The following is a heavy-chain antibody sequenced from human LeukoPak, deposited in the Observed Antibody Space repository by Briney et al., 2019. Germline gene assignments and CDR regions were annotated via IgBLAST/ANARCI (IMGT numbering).Heavy chain of an antibody. V-gene: IGHV3-30-3*01. J-gene: IGHJ4*02. Sequence: PGGSLTLLCAASGFTYSSYPMHCLRHAPGKGLEGVAFISQDGSNKYYADSVKGRFTISRDNSKNTLYLQMNSLRAEDTDVYYCASDWSNVVTAIWGQGTLVTVSS. D-gene: IGHD3-22*01. CDR2: ISQDGSNK. CDR3: ASDWSNVVTAI. CDR1: GFTYSSYP.